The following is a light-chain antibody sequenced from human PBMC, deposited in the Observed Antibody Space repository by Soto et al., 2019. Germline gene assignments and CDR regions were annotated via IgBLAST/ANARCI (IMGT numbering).Light chain of an antibody. Sequence: QAVVTQPPSASGTPGQRVTISCSGSSSNIGSYPVNWYQQLPGTAPKLLIYTNNQRPSGVPDRFSGSKSGTSASLAISGLQSEDEADYYCAAWDDSLSGRVFGGGTKLTVL. CDR2: TNN. CDR1: SSNIGSYP. V-gene: IGLV1-44*01. CDR3: AAWDDSLSGRV. J-gene: IGLJ2*01.